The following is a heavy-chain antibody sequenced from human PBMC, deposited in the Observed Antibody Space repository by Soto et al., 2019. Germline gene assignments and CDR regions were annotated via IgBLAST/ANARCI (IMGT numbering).Heavy chain of an antibody. CDR1: GGTFSSYA. CDR3: AQTLGLAAAGPGRFDL. D-gene: IGHD6-25*01. J-gene: IGHJ2*01. Sequence: VASVKLSCKASGGTFSSYAISWVRQAPGQGLEWMGGIIPLFGRANYAQKFQGRVTITAAASTSTAYMELSSLRSEDTAVYYCAQTLGLAAAGPGRFDLWGRGTLVTVSS. CDR2: IIPLFGRA. V-gene: IGHV1-69*13.